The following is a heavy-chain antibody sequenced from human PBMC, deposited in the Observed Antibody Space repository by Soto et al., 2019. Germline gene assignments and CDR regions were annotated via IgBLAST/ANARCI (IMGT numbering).Heavy chain of an antibody. D-gene: IGHD6-13*01. J-gene: IGHJ5*01. Sequence: PGESLKISCKGSGYTFTCSWVAWVRQMPGKGLEWMGIIFPRDSETRYSPSFQGQVTISADKSVTTAYLRWSSLKASDTAMYYCARGFGHSSSWYVPFDYWGHGTPVTSPQ. CDR2: IFPRDSET. CDR3: ARGFGHSSSWYVPFDY. CDR1: GYTFTCSW. V-gene: IGHV5-51*01.